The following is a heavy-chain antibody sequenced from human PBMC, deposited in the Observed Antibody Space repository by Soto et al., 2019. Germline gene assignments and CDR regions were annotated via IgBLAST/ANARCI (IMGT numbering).Heavy chain of an antibody. V-gene: IGHV1-18*01. Sequence: ASVKVSCKASGYTFTNYGFTWVRQVPGQGLEWMGWISAYNGDTNYAQKFQGRVTMPTDTSTSTAYMELRSLRSDDTAVYYCARMGGYCSRTSCPTPYYFDYWGQGTLVTVSS. D-gene: IGHD2-2*01. J-gene: IGHJ4*02. CDR3: ARMGGYCSRTSCPTPYYFDY. CDR2: ISAYNGDT. CDR1: GYTFTNYG.